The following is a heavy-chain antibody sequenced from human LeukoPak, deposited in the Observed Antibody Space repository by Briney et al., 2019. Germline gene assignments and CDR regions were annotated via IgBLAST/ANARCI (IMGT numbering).Heavy chain of an antibody. CDR1: GFTVSSNY. Sequence: GGSLRLSCAASGFTVSSNYMSWVRQAPGKGLEWVSVIYSGGSTYYADSVKGRFTISRDNSKNTLYLQMNSLRAEDTAVYYCARGDRYYDFWSGYFDYWGQGTLVTVSS. J-gene: IGHJ4*02. V-gene: IGHV3-66*01. D-gene: IGHD3-3*01. CDR2: IYSGGST. CDR3: ARGDRYYDFWSGYFDY.